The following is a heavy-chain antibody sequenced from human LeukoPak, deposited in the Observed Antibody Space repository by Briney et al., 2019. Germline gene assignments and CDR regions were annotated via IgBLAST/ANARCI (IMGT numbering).Heavy chain of an antibody. D-gene: IGHD2-15*01. CDR1: GGSISSYY. V-gene: IGHV4-59*08. CDR3: ARRYCSGGSCYSSLDY. CDR2: IFSSGST. J-gene: IGHJ4*02. Sequence: SGTLSLTCTVSGGSISSYYWSWIRQPPGKGLEWIGYIFSSGSTYYNPSLKSRVTISVDTSKNQFSLKLSSATAADTAVYYCARRYCSGGSCYSSLDYWGQGCLVTVSS.